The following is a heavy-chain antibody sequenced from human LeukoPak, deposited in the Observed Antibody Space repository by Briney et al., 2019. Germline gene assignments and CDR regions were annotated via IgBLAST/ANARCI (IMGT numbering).Heavy chain of an antibody. CDR3: AKRPRDTSGYYLGAFDI. D-gene: IGHD3-22*01. V-gene: IGHV3-23*01. CDR1: GFTFSNYA. J-gene: IGHJ3*02. Sequence: PGGSPRLSCAASGFTFSNYAMTWVRQAPGKGLEWVSGISASGGTTYYADSEKGRFTISRDNSRNTLYLQINSPRAEDTAVYYCAKRPRDTSGYYLGAFDIWGQGTMVTISS. CDR2: ISASGGTT.